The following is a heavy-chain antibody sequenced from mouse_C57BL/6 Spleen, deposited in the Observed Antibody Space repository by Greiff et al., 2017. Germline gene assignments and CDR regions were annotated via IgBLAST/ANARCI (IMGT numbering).Heavy chain of an antibody. D-gene: IGHD3-2*02. J-gene: IGHJ2*01. V-gene: IGHV1-61*01. Sequence: VQLQQPGAELVRPGSSVKLSCKASGYTFTSYWMDWVKQRPGQGLEWIGNIYPSDSETHYNQKFKDKATLTVDKSSSTAYMQLSSLTSEDSAVYYCARTSSGLDYWGQGTTLTVSS. CDR1: GYTFTSYW. CDR3: ARTSSGLDY. CDR2: IYPSDSET.